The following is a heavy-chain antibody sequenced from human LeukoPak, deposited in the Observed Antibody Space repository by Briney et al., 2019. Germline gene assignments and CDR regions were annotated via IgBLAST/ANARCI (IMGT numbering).Heavy chain of an antibody. CDR3: ARDRGTAGLDY. D-gene: IGHD2-21*02. V-gene: IGHV3-48*04. J-gene: IGHJ4*02. CDR1: GFTFNVYS. Sequence: GGSLRLSCAASGFTFNVYSVNWVRQAPGKGLEWVSYISGTGSTIYYAASVKGRFTISRDNAKNSLYLQMNSLRVEDTAVYYWARDRGTAGLDYWGQGTLVTVSS. CDR2: ISGTGSTI.